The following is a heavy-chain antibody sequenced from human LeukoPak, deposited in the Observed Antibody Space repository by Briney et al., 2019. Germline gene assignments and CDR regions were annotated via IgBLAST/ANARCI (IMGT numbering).Heavy chain of an antibody. D-gene: IGHD6-6*01. V-gene: IGHV3-21*01. Sequence: GGSLRLSCAASGFTFSTYSMNWVRQAPGKGLEWVSSISGDTNYKYYSDSVKGRFTISRDNSKNTLYLQMNSLRAEDTAVYYCAKDGDSSSFSYYYYYYGMDVWGQGTTVTVSS. J-gene: IGHJ6*02. CDR3: AKDGDSSSFSYYYYYYGMDV. CDR1: GFTFSTYS. CDR2: ISGDTNYK.